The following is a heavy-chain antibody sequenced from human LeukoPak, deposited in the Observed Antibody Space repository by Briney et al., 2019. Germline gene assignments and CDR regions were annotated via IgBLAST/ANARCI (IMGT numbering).Heavy chain of an antibody. V-gene: IGHV3-66*01. J-gene: IGHJ6*03. CDR3: ARVVAAAGFYYYYYMDV. Sequence: PGGSLRLSCAASGFTVSSNYMSWVRQAPGKGLEWVSVIYSGGSTYYADSVKGRFTISRDNAKNSLYLQMNSLRAEDTAVYYCARVVAAAGFYYYYYMDVWGKGTTVTVSS. D-gene: IGHD6-13*01. CDR2: IYSGGST. CDR1: GFTVSSNY.